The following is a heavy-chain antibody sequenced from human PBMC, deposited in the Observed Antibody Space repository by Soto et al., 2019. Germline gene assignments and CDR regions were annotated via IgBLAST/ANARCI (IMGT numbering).Heavy chain of an antibody. Sequence: QVQLVQYGAEVKKPGASVKVSCKASGYTFTGYYMHWVRQAPGQGLEWMGWINPNSGGTNYAQKYQGWVTMTRDTSIRTAYMELSRLRSDDTAVYYCARGARSPYSSSPGDYWGQGTLVTVSS. V-gene: IGHV1-2*04. D-gene: IGHD6-6*01. CDR3: ARGARSPYSSSPGDY. J-gene: IGHJ4*02. CDR1: GYTFTGYY. CDR2: INPNSGGT.